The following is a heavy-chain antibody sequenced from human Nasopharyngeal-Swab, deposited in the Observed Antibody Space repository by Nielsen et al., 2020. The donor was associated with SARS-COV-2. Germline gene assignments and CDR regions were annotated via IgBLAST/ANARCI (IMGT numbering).Heavy chain of an antibody. Sequence: SETLSLTCAVYGGSFSGHQWSWVRQPPGKGLEWIGEVSHGGGTNYNPSLKSRVTISVATSKNQFSLKLSSVTAADTAVYYCARGGAGVVPPPVLGLGSYYSYYYMDVWGKGTTVTVSS. CDR2: VSHGGGT. CDR3: ARGGAGVVPPPVLGLGSYYSYYYMDV. V-gene: IGHV4-34*01. J-gene: IGHJ6*03. CDR1: GGSFSGHQ. D-gene: IGHD2-2*01.